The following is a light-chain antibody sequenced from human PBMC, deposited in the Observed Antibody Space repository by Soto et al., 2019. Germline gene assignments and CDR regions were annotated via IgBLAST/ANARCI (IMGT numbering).Light chain of an antibody. Sequence: QAVVTQEPSLTVSPGGTVTLTCGSSTGAVTSGHYAYWFQQKPGQAPRTLIHNTNKKHSWTPARFSGSLLGGKAALTLSGAQHEDEADYYCLLYCVVAVVFGGGTKLTVL. J-gene: IGLJ2*01. CDR1: TGAVTSGHY. CDR3: LLYCVVAVV. V-gene: IGLV7-46*01. CDR2: NTN.